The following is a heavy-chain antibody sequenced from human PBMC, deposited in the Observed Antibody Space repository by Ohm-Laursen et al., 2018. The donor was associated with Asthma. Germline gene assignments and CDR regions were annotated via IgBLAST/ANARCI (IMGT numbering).Heavy chain of an antibody. J-gene: IGHJ6*02. CDR3: ARIRGHSITIFGVVPKYYYYGMDV. D-gene: IGHD3-3*01. V-gene: IGHV1-8*01. CDR2: MNPNSGNT. CDR1: GYTFTSYD. Sequence: GATVKISCKASGYTFTSYDINWVRQATGQGLEWMGWMNPNSGNTGYAQKFQGRVTMTRNTSISTAYMELSSLRSEDTAVYYCARIRGHSITIFGVVPKYYYYGMDVWGQGTTVTVSS.